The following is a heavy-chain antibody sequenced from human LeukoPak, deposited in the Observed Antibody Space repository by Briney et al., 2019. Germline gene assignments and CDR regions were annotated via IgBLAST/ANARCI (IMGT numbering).Heavy chain of an antibody. V-gene: IGHV3-21*01. J-gene: IGHJ6*02. CDR2: ISSSSSYI. CDR3: ARDRGKYYGMDV. D-gene: IGHD3-10*01. Sequence: GGSLRLSCAASGFTFSSYSMNWVHQAPGKGLEWVSSISSSSSYIYYADSVKGRFTISRDNAKNSLYLQMNSLRAEDTAVYYCARDRGKYYGMDVWGQGTTVTVSS. CDR1: GFTFSSYS.